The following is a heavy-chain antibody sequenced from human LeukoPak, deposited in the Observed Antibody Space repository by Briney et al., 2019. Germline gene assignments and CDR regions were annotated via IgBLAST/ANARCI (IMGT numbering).Heavy chain of an antibody. Sequence: GASVKVSCKASGYTFTSYGISWVRQAPGQGLEWMGWISAYNGNTNYAQKLQGRVTMTTDTSTSTAYMELRSLRSDDTAVYYCARDARVVAATGTPDYWGQGTLVTVSS. CDR1: GYTFTSYG. CDR2: ISAYNGNT. D-gene: IGHD2-15*01. CDR3: ARDARVVAATGTPDY. V-gene: IGHV1-18*01. J-gene: IGHJ4*02.